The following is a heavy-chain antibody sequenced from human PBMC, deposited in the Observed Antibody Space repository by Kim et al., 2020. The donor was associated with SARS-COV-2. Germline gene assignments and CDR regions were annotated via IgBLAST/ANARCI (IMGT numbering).Heavy chain of an antibody. CDR1: GGSFSGYY. J-gene: IGHJ6*01. CDR2: INHSGST. Sequence: SETLSLTCAVYGGSFSGYYWSWIRQPPGKGLEWIGEINHSGSTNYNPSLKSRVTISVDTSKNQFSLKLSSVTAADTAVYYCARRTYSSSWTYYYYGMDV. CDR3: ARRTYSSSWTYYYYGMDV. D-gene: IGHD6-13*01. V-gene: IGHV4-34*01.